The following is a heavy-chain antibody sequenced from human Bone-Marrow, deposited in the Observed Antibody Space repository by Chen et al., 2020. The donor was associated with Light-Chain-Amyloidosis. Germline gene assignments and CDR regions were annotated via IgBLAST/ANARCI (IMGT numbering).Heavy chain of an antibody. CDR1: GDTFPNYW. D-gene: IGHD5-12*01. CDR2: IYPDDSDA. V-gene: IGHV5-51*01. CDR3: ARRRDGYNFDY. Sequence: EVQLEQSGPEVKKPGESLKISCKGSGDTFPNYWIGWVRQMPGKGLEWMGVIYPDDSDARYSPSFEGQVTISADKSITTAYLQWRRLKASDTAMYYCARRRDGYNFDYWGQGTLVTVSS. J-gene: IGHJ4*02.